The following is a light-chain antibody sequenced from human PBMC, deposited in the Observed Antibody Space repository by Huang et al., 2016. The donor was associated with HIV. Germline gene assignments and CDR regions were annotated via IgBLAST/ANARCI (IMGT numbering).Light chain of an antibody. CDR3: QQRKYWPPIT. CDR2: DAS. CDR1: QSVNSY. J-gene: IGKJ5*01. Sequence: ETVLTQSPATLSLSPGERATLSCRASQSVNSYLAWYQQKPGQTPRLLIYDASNRATGNPARFSGSGSGTDFTLTISSLEPKDFAVYYCQQRKYWPPITFGQGTRLEIK. V-gene: IGKV3-11*01.